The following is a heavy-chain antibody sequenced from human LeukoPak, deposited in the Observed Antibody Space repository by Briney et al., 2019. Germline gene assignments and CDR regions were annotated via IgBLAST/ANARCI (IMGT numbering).Heavy chain of an antibody. V-gene: IGHV3-30*03. CDR2: ISYDGGTK. CDR1: GFAFSNYA. D-gene: IGHD3-22*01. CDR3: ASERDSSGYYSKDPFDY. Sequence: GGSQRLSCAASGFAFSNYAMHWVRQAPGKGLEWVAVISYDGGTKYYADSVKGRFTISRDNSKNTLYLQMNSLRAEDTAIYYCASERDSSGYYSKDPFDYWGQGTLVTVSS. J-gene: IGHJ4*02.